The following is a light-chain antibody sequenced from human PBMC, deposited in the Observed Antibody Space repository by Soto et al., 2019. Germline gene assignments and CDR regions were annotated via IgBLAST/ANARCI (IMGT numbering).Light chain of an antibody. J-gene: IGKJ4*01. V-gene: IGKV1-6*01. CDR3: LQDYEYPLT. Sequence: AIPMTQSPSSLSASVGDRVTITCRASQGIRNDLGWYQQKPGKPPKLQIYGASRLQSGVPSRFSGSGYGTHFTLPISSLQPEDFATYYCLQDYEYPLTFGGGTKVEIK. CDR2: GAS. CDR1: QGIRND.